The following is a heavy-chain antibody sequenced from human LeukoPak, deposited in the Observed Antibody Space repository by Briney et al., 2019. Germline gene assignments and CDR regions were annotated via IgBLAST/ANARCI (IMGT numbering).Heavy chain of an antibody. CDR3: AKDNLRRHYFDY. CDR2: ISGSGGST. J-gene: IGHJ4*02. D-gene: IGHD1-14*01. V-gene: IGHV3-23*01. CDR1: GFTFSSYG. Sequence: GGTLRLSCAASGFTFSSYGMSWVRQAPGKGLEWVSAISGSGGSTYYADSVKGRFAISRDNSKNTLYLQMNSLRAEDTAVYYCAKDNLRRHYFDYWGQGTLVTVSS.